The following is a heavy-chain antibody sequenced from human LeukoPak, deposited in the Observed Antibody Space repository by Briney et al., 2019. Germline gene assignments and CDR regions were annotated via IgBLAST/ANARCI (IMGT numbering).Heavy chain of an antibody. Sequence: GGSLRLSCAASGFTFSSYAMSWVRQAPGKGLEWVANIKQDGSEKYYVDSVKGRFTISRDNAKNSLYLQMNSLRAEDTAVYYCARESPYYDILTGYLRPGGGFDYWGQGTLVTVSS. CDR1: GFTFSSYA. D-gene: IGHD3-9*01. CDR3: ARESPYYDILTGYLRPGGGFDY. CDR2: IKQDGSEK. V-gene: IGHV3-7*01. J-gene: IGHJ4*02.